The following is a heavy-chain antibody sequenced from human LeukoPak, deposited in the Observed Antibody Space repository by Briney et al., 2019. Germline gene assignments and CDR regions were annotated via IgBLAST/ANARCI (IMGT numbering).Heavy chain of an antibody. CDR3: GTDNWGPRFDP. V-gene: IGHV3-30*02. Sequence: PGGSLRLSCTASGFTFSDYNMHWVRQAPGKGLEWVAFIWSDGNWQSYADSVKGRFAVSRDNSKDTLYFQMNSLRVDDTALYYCGTDNWGPRFDPWGQGPLVTVSS. D-gene: IGHD7-27*01. CDR2: IWSDGNWQ. CDR1: GFTFSDYN. J-gene: IGHJ5*02.